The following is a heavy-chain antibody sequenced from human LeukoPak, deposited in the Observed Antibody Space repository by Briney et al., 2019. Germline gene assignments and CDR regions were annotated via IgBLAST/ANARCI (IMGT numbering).Heavy chain of an antibody. V-gene: IGHV3-48*03. J-gene: IGHJ4*02. D-gene: IGHD6-19*01. CDR1: GFTFSSYE. CDR3: SSSSGWYEGYYFDY. CDR2: ISSSGSTI. Sequence: PGGSLRLSCAASGFTFSSYEMNWVRQAPGKGLEWVSYISSSGSTIYYADSVKGRFTISRDNAKNSLYLQMNSLRAEDTAVYYCSSSSGWYEGYYFDYWGQGTLVTVSS.